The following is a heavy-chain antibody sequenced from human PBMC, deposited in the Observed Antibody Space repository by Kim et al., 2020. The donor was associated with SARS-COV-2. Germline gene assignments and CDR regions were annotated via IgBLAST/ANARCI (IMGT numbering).Heavy chain of an antibody. CDR2: IYPGDSDT. D-gene: IGHD6-13*01. V-gene: IGHV5-51*01. Sequence: GESLKISCKGSGYSFTSYWIGWVRQMPGKGLEWMGIIYPGDSDTRYSPSFQGQVTISADKSISTAYLQWSSLKASDTAMYYCARATGYSSSREPIYYYYYYGMDVWGQGTTVTVSS. J-gene: IGHJ6*02. CDR1: GYSFTSYW. CDR3: ARATGYSSSREPIYYYYYYGMDV.